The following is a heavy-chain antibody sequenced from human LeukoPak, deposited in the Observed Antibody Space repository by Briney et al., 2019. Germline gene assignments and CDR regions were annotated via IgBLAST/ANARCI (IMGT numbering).Heavy chain of an antibody. CDR3: ARRGSGSSHTSFDS. CDR2: IYPADSDT. D-gene: IGHD1-26*01. Sequence: GESLKISCKASGYSFTTYWIGWVRQMPGKGLEWMGIIYPADSDTRYNASFQGQVTFSVAKSISTAYLQWSSLEASDTAMYYCARRGSGSSHTSFDSWGQGTLVTVSS. J-gene: IGHJ4*02. CDR1: GYSFTTYW. V-gene: IGHV5-51*01.